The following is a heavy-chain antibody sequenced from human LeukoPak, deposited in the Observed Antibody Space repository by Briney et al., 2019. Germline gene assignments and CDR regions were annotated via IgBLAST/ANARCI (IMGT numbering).Heavy chain of an antibody. CDR2: IYPGVSDT. V-gene: IGHV5-51*01. J-gene: IGHJ3*02. CDR3: ARHRTIGWLDDAFDI. CDR1: GYTFTTYW. D-gene: IGHD6-19*01. Sequence: GESLKTSCKGSGYTFTTYWIGWVRQMPGKGLEWMGIIYPGVSDTRYSPSFQGQVTISADKSISTAYLQWSSLKASDIAMYYCARHRTIGWLDDAFDIWGQGTMVTVSS.